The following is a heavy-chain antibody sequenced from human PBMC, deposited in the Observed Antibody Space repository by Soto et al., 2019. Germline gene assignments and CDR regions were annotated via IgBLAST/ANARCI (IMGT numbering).Heavy chain of an antibody. V-gene: IGHV3-9*01. Sequence: EVKLVESGGGLVQPGRSLRLSCAASGFTLNDYAMHWVRQVPGKGLEWVSSIDWNAETLDYADSVKGRFTISRDNAKNSLYLQINSLRTEDTALYYCRKCRSSWGASGMEVWGQGTTVTVSS. CDR3: RKCRSSWGASGMEV. CDR2: IDWNAETL. CDR1: GFTLNDYA. J-gene: IGHJ6*02. D-gene: IGHD3-16*01.